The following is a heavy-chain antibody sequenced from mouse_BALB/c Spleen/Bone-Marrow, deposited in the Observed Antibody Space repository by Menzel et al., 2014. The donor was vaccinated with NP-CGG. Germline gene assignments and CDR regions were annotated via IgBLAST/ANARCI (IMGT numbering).Heavy chain of an antibody. CDR3: ARETGYAYGNFAMDY. V-gene: IGHV7-3*02. Sequence: EEQLVESGGGLVQPGGSLRLSCEASGFTSIDYYMTWVRQPPGKALEWLGFIRNRANGYTTEYSASVKGRFTISRDISQSIFYLQMNTLRAEDSATYYCARETGYAYGNFAMDYWGQGASVTVSS. CDR1: GFTSIDYY. CDR2: IRNRANGYTT. D-gene: IGHD2-1*01. J-gene: IGHJ4*01.